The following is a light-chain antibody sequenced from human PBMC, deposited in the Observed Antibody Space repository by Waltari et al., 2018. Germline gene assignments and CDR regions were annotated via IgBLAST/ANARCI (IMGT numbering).Light chain of an antibody. CDR2: EVN. CDR3: SSYTNTFVV. J-gene: IGLJ2*01. V-gene: IGLV2-14*03. Sequence: QSALAQPASVSGSPGQSIAISCTGTSSDIGGYIYVSWYQQYPDKAPKLLIYEVNNRPPGVSTRFSGSKSGNSASLTISEIQAEDEADYYCSSYTNTFVVFGGGTKLTVL. CDR1: SSDIGGYIY.